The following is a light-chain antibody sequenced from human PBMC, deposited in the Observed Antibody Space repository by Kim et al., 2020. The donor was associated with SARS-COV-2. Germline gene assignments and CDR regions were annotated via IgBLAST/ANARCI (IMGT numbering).Light chain of an antibody. Sequence: VHIAGTGNSSNVGAGFHVHWYQLVPGTAPRLLIAYDNKRPSGVPERFSASKSGTSASLAITGLQTENEGDYYCQSYDRSLGTSYVFGGGTKVTVL. CDR3: QSYDRSLGTSYV. J-gene: IGLJ1*01. CDR2: YDN. V-gene: IGLV1-40*01. CDR1: SSNVGAGFH.